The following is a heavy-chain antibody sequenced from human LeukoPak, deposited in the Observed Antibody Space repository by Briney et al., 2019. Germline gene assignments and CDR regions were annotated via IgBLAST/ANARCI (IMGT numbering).Heavy chain of an antibody. CDR2: ISGSGGST. Sequence: PGGSLRLSCAASGFTFSSYAMSWVRQAPGKGLEWVSAISGSGGSTYYADSVKGRFTISRDNSKNTLYLQMNSLRAEDTAVYYCAKERNRQLWPHEELDYWGQGTLVTVSS. J-gene: IGHJ4*02. CDR1: GFTFSSYA. CDR3: AKERNRQLWPHEELDY. D-gene: IGHD5-18*01. V-gene: IGHV3-23*01.